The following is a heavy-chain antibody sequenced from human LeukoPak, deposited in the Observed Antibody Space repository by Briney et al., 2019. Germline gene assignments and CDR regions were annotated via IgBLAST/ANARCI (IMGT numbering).Heavy chain of an antibody. D-gene: IGHD3-22*01. CDR2: INTNTGNP. Sequence: GASVKVSCKASGYTFTSYGISWVRQAPGQGLEWMGWINTNTGNPTYAQGFTGRFVFSLDTSVSTAYLQISSLKAEDTAVYYCARDRAYYYDSSGYYYYGMDVWGQGTTVTVSS. CDR1: GYTFTSYG. J-gene: IGHJ6*02. V-gene: IGHV7-4-1*02. CDR3: ARDRAYYYDSSGYYYYGMDV.